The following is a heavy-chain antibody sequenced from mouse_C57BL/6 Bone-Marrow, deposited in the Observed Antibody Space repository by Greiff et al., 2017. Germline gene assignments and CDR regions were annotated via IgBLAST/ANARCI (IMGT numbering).Heavy chain of an antibody. Sequence: EVQGVESGGGLVQPKGSLKLSCAASGFTFNTYAMHWVRQAPGTGLEWVARIRSKSSNYATYYADSVKDRFTISRDDSQSMLYLQMNNRKTESKALYYCVRGGDYYGSSYGDYWGQGTTLTVSS. J-gene: IGHJ2*01. CDR2: IRSKSSNYAT. CDR1: GFTFNTYA. D-gene: IGHD1-1*01. V-gene: IGHV10-3*01. CDR3: VRGGDYYGSSYGDY.